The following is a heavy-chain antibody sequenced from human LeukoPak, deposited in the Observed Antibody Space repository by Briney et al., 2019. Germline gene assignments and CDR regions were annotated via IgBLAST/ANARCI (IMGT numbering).Heavy chain of an antibody. V-gene: IGHV1-46*01. CDR1: GYTFTNYY. J-gene: IGHJ4*02. Sequence: ASVKVSCKASGYTFTNYYMHWVRQAPGQGLEWMGIINLSAGSTSYAQKFQGRVTMTRDTSTSTVYMDLTSLRSEDTAVYYCARVFSQGAITPLDYWGQGTLVTVSS. CDR2: INLSAGST. CDR3: ARVFSQGAITPLDY. D-gene: IGHD1-26*01.